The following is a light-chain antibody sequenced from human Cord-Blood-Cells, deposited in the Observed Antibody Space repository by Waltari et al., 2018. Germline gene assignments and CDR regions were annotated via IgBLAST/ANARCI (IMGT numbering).Light chain of an antibody. CDR2: DVS. J-gene: IGLJ2*01. CDR3: CSYAGSYTYVV. V-gene: IGLV2-11*01. Sequence: QSALTQPRSVSGSPGQSVTISCTGTSSDVGGYNYVSWYQQHPGKAPKLMIYDVSKRPCAVPDRFSGSKSGNTASLTISGLQAEDGADYYCCSYAGSYTYVVFGGGTKLTVL. CDR1: SSDVGGYNY.